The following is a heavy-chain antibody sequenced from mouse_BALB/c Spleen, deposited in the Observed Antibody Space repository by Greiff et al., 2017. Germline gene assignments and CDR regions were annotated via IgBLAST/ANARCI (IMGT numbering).Heavy chain of an antibody. V-gene: IGHV2-6-4*01. D-gene: IGHD2-1*01. CDR3: ARNYGNYWYFDV. CDR1: GFSLSRYS. CDR2: IWGGGST. Sequence: VKVVESGPGLVAPSQSLSITCTVSGFSLSRYSVHWVRQPPGKGLEWLGMIWGGGSTDYNSALKARLSISKDNSKSQVFLKMNSLQTDDTAMYYCARNYGNYWYFDVWGAGTTVTVSS. J-gene: IGHJ1*01.